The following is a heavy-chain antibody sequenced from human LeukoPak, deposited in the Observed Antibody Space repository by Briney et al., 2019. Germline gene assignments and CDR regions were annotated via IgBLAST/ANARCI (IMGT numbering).Heavy chain of an antibody. Sequence: SETLSLTCAVSGYSISSGYYWGWIRQPPGKGLEWIGSIYHSGSTYYNPSLKSRVTISVDTSKNQFSLKLSSVTAADTAVYYCARRVTGTYGFFDYWGQGTLVTVSS. CDR3: ARRVTGTYGFFDY. D-gene: IGHD1/OR15-1a*01. CDR1: GYSISSGYY. V-gene: IGHV4-38-2*01. CDR2: IYHSGST. J-gene: IGHJ4*02.